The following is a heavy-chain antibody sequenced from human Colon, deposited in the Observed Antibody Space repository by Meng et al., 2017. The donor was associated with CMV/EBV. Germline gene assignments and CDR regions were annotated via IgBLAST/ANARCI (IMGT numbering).Heavy chain of an antibody. CDR3: ARRNYDFWSGYPNWFDP. Sequence: SETLSLTCSVSGASISSYYWSWIRQAPGKGLEWIGEINHSGSTNYNPSLKSRVTISVDTSKNQFSLKLSSVTAADTAVYYCARRNYDFWSGYPNWFDPWGQGTLVTVSS. J-gene: IGHJ5*02. V-gene: IGHV4-34*01. CDR1: GASISSYY. D-gene: IGHD3-3*01. CDR2: INHSGST.